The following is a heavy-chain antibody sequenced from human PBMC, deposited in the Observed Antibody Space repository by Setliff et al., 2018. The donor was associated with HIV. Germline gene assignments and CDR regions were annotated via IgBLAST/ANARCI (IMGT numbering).Heavy chain of an antibody. CDR1: GFTFSSYS. Sequence: PGESLRLSCAASGFTFSSYSMNWVRQAPGKGLEWVSSISSSSSYIYYADSVKGRFTISRDNAKNSLYLQMNSLRAEDTAVYYCARASGIVGASVAFDIWGQGTMVTVSS. V-gene: IGHV3-21*01. CDR2: ISSSSSYI. D-gene: IGHD1-26*01. J-gene: IGHJ3*02. CDR3: ARASGIVGASVAFDI.